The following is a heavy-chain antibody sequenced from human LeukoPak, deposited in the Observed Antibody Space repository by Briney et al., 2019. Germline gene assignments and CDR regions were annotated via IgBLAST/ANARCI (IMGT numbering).Heavy chain of an antibody. J-gene: IGHJ5*02. CDR1: GGSISSYY. Sequence: SDTLSLICTVSGGSISSYYWCWIRQPPGKGLEWIGYIYTSGSTNYNPSLKSRVTISVDTSKNQFSLKLSSVTAADTAVYYCAGTRRRNWFDPWGQGTLVTVFS. CDR2: IYTSGST. CDR3: AGTRRRNWFDP. V-gene: IGHV4-4*09.